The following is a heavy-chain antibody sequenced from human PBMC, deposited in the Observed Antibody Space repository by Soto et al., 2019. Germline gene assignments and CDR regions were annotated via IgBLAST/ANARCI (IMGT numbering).Heavy chain of an antibody. D-gene: IGHD3-3*01. CDR3: TALLVHDFWSGYYTGPDYYYGMDV. J-gene: IGHJ6*02. Sequence: GSLRLSCAASGFTFSNAWMNWVRQAPGKGLEWVGRIKSKTDGGTTDYAAPVKGRFTISRDDSKNTLYLQMNSLKTEDTAVYYCTALLVHDFWSGYYTGPDYYYGMDVWGQRTTVTVSS. CDR2: IKSKTDGGTT. V-gene: IGHV3-15*07. CDR1: GFTFSNAW.